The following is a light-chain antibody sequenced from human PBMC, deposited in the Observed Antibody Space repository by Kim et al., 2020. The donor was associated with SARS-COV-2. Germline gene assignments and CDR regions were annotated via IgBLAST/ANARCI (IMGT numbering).Light chain of an antibody. CDR2: KTS. CDR3: QQYDSFPT. CDR1: DITDSR. J-gene: IGKJ1*01. V-gene: IGKV1-5*03. Sequence: SASVGDQVTITCRARDITDSRVAWYQQEPGKAPKLLIYKTSTLDGGVPSRFSGSGSGTEFTLTITSLQPDDFATYYCQQYDSFPTFGQGTKVDIK.